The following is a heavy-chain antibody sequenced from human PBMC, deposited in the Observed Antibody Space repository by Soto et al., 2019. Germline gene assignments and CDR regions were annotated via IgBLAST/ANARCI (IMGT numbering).Heavy chain of an antibody. CDR2: IIPIFGTA. D-gene: IGHD3-22*01. V-gene: IGHV1-69*01. Sequence: QVQLVQSGAEVRKPGSSVKVSCKASGCTFSRHAISWVRQAPGQGLEWMGGIIPIFGTANHAQKFRGRVTIIADESTSTVYMELSSLRSEDTAMYYCARGWGYDSNDYYYAYWGQGTLVIVSS. CDR1: GCTFSRHA. J-gene: IGHJ4*02. CDR3: ARGWGYDSNDYYYAY.